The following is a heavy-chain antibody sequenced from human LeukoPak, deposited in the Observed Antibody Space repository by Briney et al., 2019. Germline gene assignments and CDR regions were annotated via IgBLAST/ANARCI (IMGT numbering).Heavy chain of an antibody. J-gene: IGHJ4*02. V-gene: IGHV1-69*13. CDR2: IIPIFGTA. CDR1: RGTFSSYA. Sequence: GASVKVSCKASRGTFSSYAISWVRQAPGQGLEWMGGIIPIFGTANYAQKFQGRVTITADESTSTAYMELSSLRSEDTAVYYCARVPTTYGDQLLSFFDYWGQGTLVTVSS. CDR3: ARVPTTYGDQLLSFFDY. D-gene: IGHD2-2*01.